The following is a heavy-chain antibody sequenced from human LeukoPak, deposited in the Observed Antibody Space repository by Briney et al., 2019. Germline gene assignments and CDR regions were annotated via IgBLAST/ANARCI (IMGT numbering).Heavy chain of an antibody. V-gene: IGHV3-74*01. CDR2: INSDGSST. D-gene: IGHD2-15*01. CDR1: GFTFSSYW. J-gene: IGHJ5*02. Sequence: GGSLRLSCAASGFTFSSYWMHWVRQAPGKGLVWVSRINSDGSSTSYADSVKGRFTISRDNAKNTLYLQMNSLRAEDTAVYYCASDSAVVVVSGWFDPWGQGTLVTVSS. CDR3: ASDSAVVVVSGWFDP.